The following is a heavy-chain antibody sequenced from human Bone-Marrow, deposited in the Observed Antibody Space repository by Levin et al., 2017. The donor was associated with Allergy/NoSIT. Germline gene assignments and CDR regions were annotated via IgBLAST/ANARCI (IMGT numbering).Heavy chain of an antibody. J-gene: IGHJ4*02. CDR2: INKDGTEE. CDR1: GFTFSVHW. V-gene: IGHV3-7*01. CDR3: ARGVSSAFDN. Sequence: GGSLRLSCAASGFTFSVHWMNWVRQTPGKGLEWVANINKDGTEEYYVESVKGRFTISRDNAQNSLFLQMNNLRVEDTALYYCARGVSSAFDNWGREPWSPSPQ.